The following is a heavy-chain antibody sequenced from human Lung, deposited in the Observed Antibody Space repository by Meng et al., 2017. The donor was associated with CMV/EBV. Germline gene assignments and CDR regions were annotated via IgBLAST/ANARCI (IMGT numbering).Heavy chain of an antibody. Sequence: VYPGCGVRRRGGSMTVSWYVCGYASSSLCCMWIRQAAGKGLEWMGSINCYNGATNNAQQFQGKVTMTTDTTTRTAFMVLRRLRSDDTAVYCCARRTPGRRYADYWGQGTLVTVSS. CDR3: ARRTPGRRYADY. V-gene: IGHV1-18*01. D-gene: IGHD1-1*01. CDR2: INCYNGAT. CDR1: GYASSSLC. J-gene: IGHJ4*02.